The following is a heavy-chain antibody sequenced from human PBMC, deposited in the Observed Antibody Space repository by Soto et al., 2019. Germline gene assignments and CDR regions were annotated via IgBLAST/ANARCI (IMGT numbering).Heavy chain of an antibody. D-gene: IGHD3-3*01. J-gene: IGHJ6*03. Sequence: SETLSLTCTVSGGSISSSSYYWGWIRQPPGKGLEWIGSIYYSGSTYYNPSLKSRVTISVDTSKNQFSLKLSSVTAADTAVYYCARAGTISRDYYYMDVWGKGTTVTVSS. CDR2: IYYSGST. CDR1: GGSISSSSYY. V-gene: IGHV4-39*07. CDR3: ARAGTISRDYYYMDV.